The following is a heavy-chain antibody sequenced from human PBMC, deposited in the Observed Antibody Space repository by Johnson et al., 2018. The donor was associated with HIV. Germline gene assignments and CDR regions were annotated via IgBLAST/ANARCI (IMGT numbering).Heavy chain of an antibody. CDR1: GFTFSSYA. CDR3: ARGQLWLLDDALDI. D-gene: IGHD5-18*01. J-gene: IGHJ3*02. Sequence: VQLVESGGGVVQPGRSLRLSCAASGFTFSSYAMHWVRQAPGKGLEWVAVTSYDGSSQYIADFVEGRFTISRDNSKNTLYLQMNSLRTEDTAVYSCARGQLWLLDDALDIWGQGTIVTVSS. CDR2: TSYDGSSQ. V-gene: IGHV3-30-3*01.